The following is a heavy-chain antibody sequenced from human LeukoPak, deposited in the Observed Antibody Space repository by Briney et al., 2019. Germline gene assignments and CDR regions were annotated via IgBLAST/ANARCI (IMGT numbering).Heavy chain of an antibody. Sequence: GGSLRLSCAASGFTFSSYSMNWVRQAPGKGLEWVSSISSSSSSYIYYADSVKGRFTISRDNAKNSLYLQMNSLRAEDTAVYYCARDRIFGVVTHDAFDIWGQGTMVTVSS. CDR1: GFTFSSYS. CDR2: ISSSSSSYI. J-gene: IGHJ3*02. V-gene: IGHV3-21*04. D-gene: IGHD3-3*01. CDR3: ARDRIFGVVTHDAFDI.